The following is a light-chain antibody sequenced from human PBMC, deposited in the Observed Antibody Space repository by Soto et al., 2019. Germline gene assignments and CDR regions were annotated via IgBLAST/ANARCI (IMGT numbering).Light chain of an antibody. CDR1: QAISNY. V-gene: IGKV1-27*01. Sequence: DIQMTQSPTSLSASVGDRVTITCRASQAISNYLTWYQQKPGQVPNLLIYAASTLHSGVPSRFSGSGSGTDFTLTISCLQSEDFATYYCQQYYSYPPITFGQGTRLEIK. CDR2: AAS. CDR3: QQYYSYPPIT. J-gene: IGKJ5*01.